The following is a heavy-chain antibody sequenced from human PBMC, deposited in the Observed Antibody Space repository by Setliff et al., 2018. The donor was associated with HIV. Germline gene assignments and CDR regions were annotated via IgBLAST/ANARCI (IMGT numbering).Heavy chain of an antibody. Sequence: ESLKISCKGSGYSFNSYWIGWVRQMPGRGLEWMGIIWPGDSDTRYSPSFQGQVTISADKSISTAYLQWSSLKASDTAMYYCARRPYYDSWSGHQAFDIWGQGTRVTV. CDR2: IWPGDSDT. D-gene: IGHD3-3*01. CDR1: GYSFNSYW. CDR3: ARRPYYDSWSGHQAFDI. J-gene: IGHJ3*02. V-gene: IGHV5-51*01.